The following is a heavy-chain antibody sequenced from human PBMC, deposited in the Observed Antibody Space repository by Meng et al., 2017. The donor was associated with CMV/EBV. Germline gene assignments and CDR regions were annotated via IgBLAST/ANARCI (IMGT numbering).Heavy chain of an antibody. CDR3: AKDIYLGHGYCSSTSCYPFDY. CDR1: GGSISSYY. V-gene: IGHV4-59*01. Sequence: SETLSLTCTVSGGSISSYYWSWIRQPPGKGLEWIGYIYYSGSTNYNPSLKSRVTISVDTSKNQFSLKLSSVTAADTAVYYCAKDIYLGHGYCSSTSCYPFDYWGQGTLVTVSS. D-gene: IGHD2-2*01. J-gene: IGHJ4*02. CDR2: IYYSGST.